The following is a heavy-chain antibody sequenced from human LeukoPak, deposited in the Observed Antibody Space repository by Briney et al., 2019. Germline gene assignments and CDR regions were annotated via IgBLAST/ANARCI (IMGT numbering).Heavy chain of an antibody. CDR1: GGSISSGGNF. Sequence: SETLSLTCIVSGGSISSGGNFWSWIRQRPGKGLEWIGFIYYSGTTYSNPSLKSRVAISADTSKNEFSLKLNSLTAADTAVYYCARGGSGSYYSVYYAVDVWGQGTTVTVS. V-gene: IGHV4-31*03. D-gene: IGHD1-26*01. J-gene: IGHJ6*02. CDR3: ARGGSGSYYSVYYAVDV. CDR2: IYYSGTT.